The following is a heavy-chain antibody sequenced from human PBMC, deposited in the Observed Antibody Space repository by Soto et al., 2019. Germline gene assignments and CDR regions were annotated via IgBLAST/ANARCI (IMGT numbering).Heavy chain of an antibody. CDR1: SGSISSSNW. V-gene: IGHV4-4*02. CDR3: ARAGPGYCSGGSCYFDY. J-gene: IGHJ4*02. CDR2: IYHNGST. D-gene: IGHD2-15*01. Sequence: QVQLQESGPGLVKPSGTLSLTCAVSSGSISSSNWWSWVRQPPGKGLEWIGEIYHNGSTNYNPSLKSRVTISVDKSKNQFSLKLSSVTAADTAVYYCARAGPGYCSGGSCYFDYWGQGTLVTVSS.